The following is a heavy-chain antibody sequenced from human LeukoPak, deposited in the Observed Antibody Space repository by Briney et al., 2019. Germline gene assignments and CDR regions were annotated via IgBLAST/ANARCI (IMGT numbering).Heavy chain of an antibody. J-gene: IGHJ4*02. D-gene: IGHD2-15*01. CDR1: GFTFSSST. Sequence: GGSLRLSCAASGFTFSSSTMNWVRQSPGKGLEWVSSISTSSTYIYYADSVKGRFTISRDNAENSLYLQMNSLRAEDTAVYYCASSWDYWGQGTLVTVSS. CDR2: ISTSSTYI. V-gene: IGHV3-21*01. CDR3: ASSWDY.